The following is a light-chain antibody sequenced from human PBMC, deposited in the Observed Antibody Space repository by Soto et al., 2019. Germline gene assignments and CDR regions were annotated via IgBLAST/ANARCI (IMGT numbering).Light chain of an antibody. CDR3: QQYSSYSWT. CDR1: QSISSW. J-gene: IGKJ1*01. V-gene: IGKV1-5*03. Sequence: DIQVTQSPSTLSASVGDRVTITCRASQSISSWLAWYQQKPGKAPKLLIYKASSLESGVPSRFSGSGSGTEFTLTISSLQPDDFATYYCQQYSSYSWTFGQGTKVDI. CDR2: KAS.